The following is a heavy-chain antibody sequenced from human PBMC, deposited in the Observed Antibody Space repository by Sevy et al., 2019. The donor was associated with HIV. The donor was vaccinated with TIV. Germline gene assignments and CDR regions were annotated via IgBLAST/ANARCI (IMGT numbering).Heavy chain of an antibody. J-gene: IGHJ5*02. V-gene: IGHV4-38-2*01. D-gene: IGHD2-2*01. CDR1: GYSISSGYY. CDR2: IYRSGST. CDR3: ARHDLPIVVVPAATSGWFDP. Sequence: SETLSLTCAVSGYSISSGYYWGWIRQPPGKGLEWIGSIYRSGSTYYNPSLKSRVTISVDTSKNQFSLKLSSVTAADTAVYYCARHDLPIVVVPAATSGWFDPWGQGTLVTVSS.